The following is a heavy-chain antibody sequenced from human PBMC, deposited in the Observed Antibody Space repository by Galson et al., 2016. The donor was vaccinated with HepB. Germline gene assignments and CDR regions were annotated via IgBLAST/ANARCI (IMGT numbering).Heavy chain of an antibody. Sequence: SETLSLTCTVSGGSISSYYWSWIRQPPGKGLEWIGYIYYSGSTNYNPSLKSRVTISGDTSKNQFSLKLSSVTAADTAVYYCARDPGGSSTSRCYYYYGMDVWGQGTTVTVSS. D-gene: IGHD2-2*01. CDR1: GGSISSYY. V-gene: IGHV4-59*01. J-gene: IGHJ6*02. CDR3: ARDPGGSSTSRCYYYYGMDV. CDR2: IYYSGST.